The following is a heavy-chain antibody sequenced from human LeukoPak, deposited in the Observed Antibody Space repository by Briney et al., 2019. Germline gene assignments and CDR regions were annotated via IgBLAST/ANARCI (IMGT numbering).Heavy chain of an antibody. J-gene: IGHJ4*02. Sequence: SETLSLTCAVYGGSFSGYYWSCIRQSPGKGLEWIGEIKQNGSTNYNPSLKSRVTMSLDTSKNQFSLKLSSVTAADTAVYYCHMIRGGGYFDYWGQGTLVTVSS. CDR2: IKQNGST. D-gene: IGHD3-10*01. CDR1: GGSFSGYY. V-gene: IGHV4-34*01. CDR3: HMIRGGGYFDY.